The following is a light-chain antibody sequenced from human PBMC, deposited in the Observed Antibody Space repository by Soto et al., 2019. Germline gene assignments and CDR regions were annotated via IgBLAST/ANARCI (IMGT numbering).Light chain of an antibody. J-gene: IGKJ5*01. CDR1: QGIGST. Sequence: EQGIAHTTADLNVCPGERAERAWMSSQGIGSTLAWYQQKPGQTPKLLIYGASTRATGIPARFSGSGSGTEFTLTTFSLKSEDYPVYSCQPYNHWILSPIGTGTRLEIK. CDR3: QPYNHWILSP. CDR2: GAS. V-gene: IGKV3-15*01.